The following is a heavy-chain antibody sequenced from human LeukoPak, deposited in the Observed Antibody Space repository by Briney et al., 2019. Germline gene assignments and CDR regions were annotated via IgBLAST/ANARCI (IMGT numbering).Heavy chain of an antibody. CDR3: ARGVDSSGLYYFDY. D-gene: IGHD6-19*01. CDR1: GFTFSSYA. J-gene: IGHJ4*02. V-gene: IGHV3-30-3*01. Sequence: GGSLRLSCAASGFTFSSYAMSWVRQAPGKGLEGVAVISYDGSNKYYADSVKGRFTISRDNSKNTLYLQMNSLRAEDTAVYYCARGVDSSGLYYFDYWGQGALVTGSS. CDR2: ISYDGSNK.